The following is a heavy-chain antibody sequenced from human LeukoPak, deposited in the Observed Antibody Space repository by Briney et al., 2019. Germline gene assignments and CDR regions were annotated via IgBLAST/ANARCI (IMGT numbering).Heavy chain of an antibody. J-gene: IGHJ1*01. V-gene: IGHV6-1*01. CDR2: ASYKSEWSF. CDR3: ARWDHGSARFQN. D-gene: IGHD6-19*01. Sequence: SQTLSLTCAISGDSVSNNNVAWNWVRQSPSRVLEWLGRASYKSEWSFNYAVSVKSRITINADTSKNQFSLRLNSVTPEDTAVYYCARWDHGSARFQNWGQGTLVTVSS. CDR1: GDSVSNNNVA.